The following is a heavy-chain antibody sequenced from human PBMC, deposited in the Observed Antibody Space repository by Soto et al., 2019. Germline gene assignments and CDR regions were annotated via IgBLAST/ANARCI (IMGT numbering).Heavy chain of an antibody. D-gene: IGHD3-10*01. CDR1: GFTFSSYS. CDR3: ARISDVLLWFGELDY. Sequence: GGSLRLSCAASGFTFSSYSMNWVRQVPGKGLEWVSSISSSSSYIYYADSVKGRFTISRDNAKNSLYLQMNSLRAEDTAVYYCARISDVLLWFGELDYWGQGTLVTVAS. V-gene: IGHV3-21*01. CDR2: ISSSSSYI. J-gene: IGHJ4*02.